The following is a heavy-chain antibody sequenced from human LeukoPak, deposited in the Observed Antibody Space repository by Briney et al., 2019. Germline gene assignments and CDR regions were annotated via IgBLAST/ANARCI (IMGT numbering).Heavy chain of an antibody. J-gene: IGHJ6*02. CDR3: ARDWCTNGVCGGMDV. V-gene: IGHV3-74*01. Sequence: QPGGSLRLSCAASGFTLSSYWMHWVRQAPGKGLVWVSRIISDGSSTTYADSVRGRFTISRDNAKNTVYLQMSSLRDEDAAVYYCARDWCTNGVCGGMDVWGQGTTVTVSS. CDR1: GFTLSSYW. CDR2: IISDGSST. D-gene: IGHD2-8*01.